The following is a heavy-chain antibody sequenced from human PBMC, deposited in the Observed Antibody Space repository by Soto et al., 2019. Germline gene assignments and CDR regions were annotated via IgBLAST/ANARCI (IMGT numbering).Heavy chain of an antibody. CDR2: TIPLFGTT. CDR1: GDTFKNSV. D-gene: IGHD3-10*01. CDR3: VAELDFGKLSVV. J-gene: IGHJ6*02. V-gene: IGHV1-69*01. Sequence: QVQLVQSGVEVKKPGSSVWVSCKASGDTFKNSVISWVRQAPGQGLEWMGGTIPLFGTTDYAQKFQGRLTITTDESTTTAYMEVSRLTSEDTAVYYCVAELDFGKLSVVWGQGTTVIVSS.